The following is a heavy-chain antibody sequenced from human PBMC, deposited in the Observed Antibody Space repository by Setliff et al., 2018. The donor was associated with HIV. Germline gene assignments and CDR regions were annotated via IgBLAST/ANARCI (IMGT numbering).Heavy chain of an antibody. J-gene: IGHJ4*02. Sequence: PGGSLGLSCAASGFTFSTSGMNWVRQAPGKGLEWVSSISSRGGSVYYADSVRGRFTISRDNTKNSLYLQMNNLRAEDTAVYYCVRDYMWAFDYWGQGTLVTVSS. CDR3: VRDYMWAFDY. D-gene: IGHD1-26*01. V-gene: IGHV3-21*01. CDR1: GFTFSTSG. CDR2: ISSRGGSV.